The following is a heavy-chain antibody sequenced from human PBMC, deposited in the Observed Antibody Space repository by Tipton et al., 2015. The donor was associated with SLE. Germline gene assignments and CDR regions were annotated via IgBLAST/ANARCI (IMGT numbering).Heavy chain of an antibody. V-gene: IGHV4-59*01. CDR3: ARDSYSSSSGSYYYGMDV. CDR2: IYYSGST. J-gene: IGHJ6*02. D-gene: IGHD6-6*01. CDR1: GGSISSYY. Sequence: LRLSCTVPGGSISSYYWSWIRQPPGKGLEWIGYIYYSGSTNYNPSLKSRVTISVDTSKNQFSLKLSSVTAADTAVYYCARDSYSSSSGSYYYGMDVWGQGTTVTVSS.